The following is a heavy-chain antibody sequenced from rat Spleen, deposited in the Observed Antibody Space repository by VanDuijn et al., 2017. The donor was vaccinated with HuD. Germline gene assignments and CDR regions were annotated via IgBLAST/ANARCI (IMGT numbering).Heavy chain of an antibody. CDR3: AGSQTGRGFAY. CDR1: GLTFSDYY. Sequence: EVQLVESGGGLVQPGRSLKLSCVASGLTFSDYYMAWVRQAPGKGLEWIASITNTGGSTYYLDSVKGRFTIFRDNAKSNLYLQMNSLRSEDTSTYYCAGSQTGRGFAYWGQGTLVTVSS. V-gene: IGHV5-31*01. D-gene: IGHD4-2*01. J-gene: IGHJ3*01. CDR2: ITNTGGST.